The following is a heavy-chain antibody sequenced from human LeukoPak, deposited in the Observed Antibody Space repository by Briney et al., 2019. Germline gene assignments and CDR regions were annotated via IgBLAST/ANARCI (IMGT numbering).Heavy chain of an antibody. CDR2: IYSGST. CDR1: GFTVTSNS. V-gene: IGHV3-53*01. J-gene: IGHJ4*02. CDR3: ARRAGAYSHPYDY. D-gene: IGHD4/OR15-4a*01. Sequence: GGSLRLSCTVSGFTVTSNSMSWVRQAPGKGLEWVSFIYSGSTHYSNSVKGRFTISRDNSKNTLYLQINSLRAEDTAVYYCARRAGAYSHPYDYWGQGTLVTVSS.